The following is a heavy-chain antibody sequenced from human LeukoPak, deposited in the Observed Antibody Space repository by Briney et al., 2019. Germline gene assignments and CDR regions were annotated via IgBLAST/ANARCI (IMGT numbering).Heavy chain of an antibody. CDR2: IYSGGST. V-gene: IGHV3-66*01. D-gene: IGHD6-6*01. Sequence: GGSLRLSCAASGFTVSSNYMSWVRQAPGKGLEWVSVIYSGGSTYYADSVKGRFTISRDNSKNTLYLQMNSLRAEDTAVYYCARVLSSYVWSFDYWGQGTLSPSPQ. J-gene: IGHJ4*02. CDR1: GFTVSSNY. CDR3: ARVLSSYVWSFDY.